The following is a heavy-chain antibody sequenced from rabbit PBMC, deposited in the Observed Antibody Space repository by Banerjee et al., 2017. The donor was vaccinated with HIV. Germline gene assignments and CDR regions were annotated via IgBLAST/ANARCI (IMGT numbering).Heavy chain of an antibody. CDR2: IDPIFGST. J-gene: IGHJ4*01. D-gene: IGHD2-1*01. CDR1: GFDFSSYG. CDR3: AREYGDCDGDFGL. V-gene: IGHV1S47*01. Sequence: QEQLVESGGGLVQPGGSLKLSCKASGFDFSSYGVSWVRQAPGKGLEWIGYIDPIFGSTYYASWVNGRFTISSHNAQNTLYLQLNSLTAADTATYFCAREYGDCDGDFGLWGPGTLVTVS.